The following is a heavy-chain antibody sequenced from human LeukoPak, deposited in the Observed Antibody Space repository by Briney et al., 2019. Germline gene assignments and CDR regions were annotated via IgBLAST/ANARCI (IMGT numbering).Heavy chain of an antibody. CDR1: GFNFNSYG. CDR3: ARKMAL. D-gene: IGHD5-24*01. V-gene: IGHV3-48*02. Sequence: GGSLRLSCAASGFNFNSYGMDWVRQAPGKGLEWVSYIDGPSRSIYHADSVKGRFTVSRDNAKNSLFLQMNSLRDEDTAVYFCARKMALWGQGTLVSVSS. CDR2: IDGPSRSI. J-gene: IGHJ4*02.